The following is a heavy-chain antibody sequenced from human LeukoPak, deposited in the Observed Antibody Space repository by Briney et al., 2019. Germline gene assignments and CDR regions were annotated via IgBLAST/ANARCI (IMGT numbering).Heavy chain of an antibody. CDR1: GESLSKYY. J-gene: IGHJ4*02. CDR2: VYYSGST. CDR3: ARPYNSGWKGGFDY. V-gene: IGHV4-34*09. Sequence: SETLSLTCAVYGESLSKYYWTWIRQSPGKGLEWIGNVYYSGSTYYNPSLKSRVTISVDTSKNQFSLKLSSVTAADTAVYYCARPYNSGWKGGFDYWGQGTLVTVSS. D-gene: IGHD6-19*01.